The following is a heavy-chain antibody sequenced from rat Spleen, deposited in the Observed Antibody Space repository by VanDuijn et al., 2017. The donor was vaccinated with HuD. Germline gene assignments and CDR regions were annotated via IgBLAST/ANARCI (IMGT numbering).Heavy chain of an antibody. CDR2: IWTGGST. CDR1: GFSLTSYN. V-gene: IGHV2-30*01. D-gene: IGHD4-3*01. CDR3: ARDSGNSGYGY. Sequence: QVQLKESGPGLVQPSQTLSLTCTVSGFSLTSYNVHWVRQPTGKGLEWMGVIWTGGSTDYNSALKSRLSISRDNSKSQVFLKMNSLQTEDIATYYCARDSGNSGYGYWGQGVMVTVSS. J-gene: IGHJ2*01.